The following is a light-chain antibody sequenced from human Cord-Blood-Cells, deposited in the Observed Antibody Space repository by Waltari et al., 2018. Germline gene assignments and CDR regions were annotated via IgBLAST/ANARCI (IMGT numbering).Light chain of an antibody. V-gene: IGLV4-69*01. J-gene: IGLJ2*01. Sequence: QLVLTQSPSASASLGASVKLTCTLSSGHSSYAIAWHQQQPEKGPRYLMKLNSDGSHRKGDGIPDRFSGSSSGAERYLTISSLQSEDEADYYCQTWGTGIHVVFGGVTKLTVL. CDR3: QTWGTGIHVV. CDR1: SGHSSYA. CDR2: LNSDGSH.